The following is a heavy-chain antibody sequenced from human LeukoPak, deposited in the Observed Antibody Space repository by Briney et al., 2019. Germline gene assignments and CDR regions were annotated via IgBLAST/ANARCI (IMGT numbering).Heavy chain of an antibody. CDR3: ARGAVEWLFDYDYYYMDV. CDR2: VYYNGGT. Sequence: SETLSLTCSISGDSISSYYWNWLRQPPGKKLEWIGYVYYNGGTNYNPSLKSRVTLSVDTSKNEFSLKLNSVTAADTALYYCARGAVEWLFDYDYYYMDVWGKGTTVIVSS. CDR1: GDSISSYY. D-gene: IGHD3-3*01. J-gene: IGHJ6*03. V-gene: IGHV4-59*01.